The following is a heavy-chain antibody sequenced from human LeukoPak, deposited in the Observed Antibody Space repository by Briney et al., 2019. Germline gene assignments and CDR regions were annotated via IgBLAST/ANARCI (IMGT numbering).Heavy chain of an antibody. CDR2: ISGSGGST. J-gene: IGHJ3*02. V-gene: IGHV3-23*01. CDR1: GFTFSSYA. D-gene: IGHD3-9*01. CDR3: AKAGVLRFFDWLGAFDI. Sequence: LGGSLRLSCAASGFTFSSYAVSWVRQAPGKGLEWVSAISGSGGSTYYADSVKGRFTISRDNSKNTLYLQMNSLRAEDTAVYYCAKAGVLRFFDWLGAFDIWGKGKMVTVSS.